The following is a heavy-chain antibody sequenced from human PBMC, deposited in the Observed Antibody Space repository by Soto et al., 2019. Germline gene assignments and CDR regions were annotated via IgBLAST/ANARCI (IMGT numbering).Heavy chain of an antibody. CDR1: GFTFSNSV. CDR2: ISYDGSNK. Sequence: QVQLVESGGGVVQPGRSLRLSCAASGFTFSNSVMHWVRQAPGKGLEWVAIISYDGSNKYFADSVKGRFTISRDNSKSTLYLQMNSLRAEDTAVYFCANGVPTRIAALGTPDYWGQGTLVTVSS. CDR3: ANGVPTRIAALGTPDY. V-gene: IGHV3-30*18. D-gene: IGHD6-13*01. J-gene: IGHJ4*02.